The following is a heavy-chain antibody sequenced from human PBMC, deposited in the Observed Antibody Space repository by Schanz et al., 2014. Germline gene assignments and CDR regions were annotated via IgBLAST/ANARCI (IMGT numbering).Heavy chain of an antibody. Sequence: QVQLVQSGAEVKKPGSSVKVSCKASGGTFSSYTISWVRQAPGQGLEWMGRIIPILGIANYAQNFQGRVTITADKSTSTAYMELTSLRSEDTAVYYCARVQDDILTGSEYYYGMDVWGQGTTVTVSS. CDR1: GGTFSSYT. D-gene: IGHD3-9*01. J-gene: IGHJ6*02. CDR3: ARVQDDILTGSEYYYGMDV. V-gene: IGHV1-69*02. CDR2: IIPILGIA.